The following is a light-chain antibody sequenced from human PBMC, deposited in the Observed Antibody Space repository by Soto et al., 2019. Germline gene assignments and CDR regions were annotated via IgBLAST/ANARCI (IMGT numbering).Light chain of an antibody. Sequence: QSALTQPASVSGSPGKSITISCTGSSSDVGGYDYVSWYQQHPGKPPKLMIYDVSNRPSGVSDRFSGSKSGNTASLTISGLQAEDEADYYCSSYTRSSTSCVFGTGTKLTVL. CDR3: SSYTRSSTSCV. CDR1: SSDVGGYDY. V-gene: IGLV2-14*01. CDR2: DVS. J-gene: IGLJ1*01.